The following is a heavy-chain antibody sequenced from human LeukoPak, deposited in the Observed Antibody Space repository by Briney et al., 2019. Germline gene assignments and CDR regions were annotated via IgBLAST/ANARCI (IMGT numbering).Heavy chain of an antibody. D-gene: IGHD3-22*01. CDR2: FDPEDGET. V-gene: IGHV1-24*01. J-gene: IGHJ4*02. CDR1: GYTFTGYY. Sequence: ASVKVSCKASGYTFTGYYMHWVRQAPGKGLEWMGGFDPEDGETIYAQKFQGRVTMTEDTSTDTAYMELSSLRSEDTAVYYCATDPNYDSSGYSRDYWGQGTLVTVSS. CDR3: ATDPNYDSSGYSRDY.